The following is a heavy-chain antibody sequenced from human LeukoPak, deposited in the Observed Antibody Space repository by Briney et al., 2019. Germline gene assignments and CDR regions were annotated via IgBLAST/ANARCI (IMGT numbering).Heavy chain of an antibody. CDR3: ARVTTGDYYDSSGIYYFDY. V-gene: IGHV4-30-2*01. CDR1: GGSISSGGYS. Sequence: SQTLSLTCAVSGGSISSGGYSWSWIQQPPGKGLEWIGYIYHSGSTYYNPSLKSRVTISVDRSKNQFSLKLSSVTAADTAVYYCARVTTGDYYDSSGIYYFDYWGQGTLVTVSS. CDR2: IYHSGST. D-gene: IGHD3-22*01. J-gene: IGHJ4*02.